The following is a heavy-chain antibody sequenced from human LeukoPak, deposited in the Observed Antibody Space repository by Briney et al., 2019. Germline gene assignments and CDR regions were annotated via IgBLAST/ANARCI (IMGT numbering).Heavy chain of an antibody. CDR3: ARGVAAFRGYYMDV. V-gene: IGHV1-69*13. Sequence: SVKVSCKASRGTFSSYAIGWVRQAPGRGLEWMGGIIPIFGTANYAQMFQGRVTITADESTSTAYMELSSLRSEDTAVYYCARGVAAFRGYYMDVWGKGTTVTISS. CDR2: IIPIFGTA. J-gene: IGHJ6*03. CDR1: RGTFSSYA. D-gene: IGHD6-19*01.